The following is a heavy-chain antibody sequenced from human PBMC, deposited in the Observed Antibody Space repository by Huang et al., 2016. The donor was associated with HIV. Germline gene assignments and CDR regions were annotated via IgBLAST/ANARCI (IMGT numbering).Heavy chain of an antibody. CDR3: AKGGSAAAVLDF. CDR1: GFTFRSYG. Sequence: QVQLVESGGGVVQPGRSLRISCEASGFTFRSYGMHWVRQAPGKGLEWVAVISYDAKTKYYADSVEGRFSISRDNSKTTVYLQLNSLRLEDTAVYYCAKGGSAAAVLDFWGQGTLVTVSS. D-gene: IGHD6-13*01. J-gene: IGHJ4*02. V-gene: IGHV3-30*18. CDR2: ISYDAKTK.